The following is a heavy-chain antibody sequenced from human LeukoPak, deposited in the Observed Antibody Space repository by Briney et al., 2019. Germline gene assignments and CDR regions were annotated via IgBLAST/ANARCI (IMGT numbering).Heavy chain of an antibody. Sequence: GRSLRLSCAASGFTFSSYGMHWVRQAPGKGLEWVAVIWYDGSNKYYADSVKGRFTISRDNSKNTLYLQMNSLRAEDTAVYYCARGLRDWNDGRDYFDYWGQGTLVTVPS. CDR2: IWYDGSNK. D-gene: IGHD1-1*01. CDR1: GFTFSSYG. V-gene: IGHV3-33*01. CDR3: ARGLRDWNDGRDYFDY. J-gene: IGHJ4*02.